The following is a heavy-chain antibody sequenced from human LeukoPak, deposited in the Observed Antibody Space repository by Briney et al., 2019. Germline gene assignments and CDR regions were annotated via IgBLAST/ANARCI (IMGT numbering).Heavy chain of an antibody. D-gene: IGHD6-13*01. J-gene: IGHJ6*03. CDR3: AKAIGYSSSWYDYYYYYYMDV. CDR1: GGSISSYY. V-gene: IGHV4-59*12. Sequence: SETLSLTCTVSGGSISSYYWSWIRQPPGKGLEWIGYIYYSGSTNYNPSLKSRVTISVDTSKNQFSLKLSSVTAADTAVYYCAKAIGYSSSWYDYYYYYYMDVWGKGTTVTVSS. CDR2: IYYSGST.